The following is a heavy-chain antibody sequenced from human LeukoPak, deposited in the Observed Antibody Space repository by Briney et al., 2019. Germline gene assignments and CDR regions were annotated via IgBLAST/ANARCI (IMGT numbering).Heavy chain of an antibody. CDR2: INHSGST. CDR1: GGSFSGYY. D-gene: IGHD6-6*01. CDR3: ARQDSSSSTDWFDP. Sequence: SETLSLTCAVYGGSFSGYYWSWIRQPPGKGLEWIGEINHSGSTNYNPSLKSRVTISVGTSKNQFSLKLSSVTAADTAVYYCARQDSSSSTDWFDPWGQGTLVTVPS. J-gene: IGHJ5*02. V-gene: IGHV4-34*01.